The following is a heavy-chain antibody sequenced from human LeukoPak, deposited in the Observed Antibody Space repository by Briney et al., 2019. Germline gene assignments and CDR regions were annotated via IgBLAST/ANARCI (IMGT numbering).Heavy chain of an antibody. CDR3: ARDAGDFWSAYKAFDI. D-gene: IGHD3-3*01. CDR1: GFTFDDYA. Sequence: GGSLRLSCAASGFTFDDYAMHWVRQAPGKGLEWVSGISWNSGSIGYADSVKGRFTISRDNAKNSLFLQMNSLRAEDTAVYYCARDAGDFWSAYKAFDIWGQGTMLTVSS. J-gene: IGHJ3*02. CDR2: ISWNSGSI. V-gene: IGHV3-9*01.